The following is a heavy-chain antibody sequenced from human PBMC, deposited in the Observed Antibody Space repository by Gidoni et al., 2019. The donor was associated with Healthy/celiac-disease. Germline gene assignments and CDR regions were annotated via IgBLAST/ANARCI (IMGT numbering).Heavy chain of an antibody. Sequence: QVQLVQSGAEVKKPGSSVQFSCKASGGTFSSHAISWVRQAPGQGLEWMGGIIPIFGTANYAQKFQGRVTITADKSTSTAYMELSSLRSEDTAVYYCARDGWVGADGISWFDPWGQGTLVTVSS. J-gene: IGHJ5*02. CDR2: IIPIFGTA. CDR3: ARDGWVGADGISWFDP. D-gene: IGHD1-26*01. CDR1: GGTFSSHA. V-gene: IGHV1-69*06.